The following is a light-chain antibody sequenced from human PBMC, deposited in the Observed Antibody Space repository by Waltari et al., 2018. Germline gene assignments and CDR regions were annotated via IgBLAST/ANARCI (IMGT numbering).Light chain of an antibody. V-gene: IGLV3-27*01. CDR2: KDT. Sequence: SYELTQPSSVSVSPGQTARITCSGDVLARKYSRWFQQKPGQAPVLLIYKDTERPSGSPARCSGSSSGTTVTLTISGAQVDDEADYYCYSASDNNWVFGGGTKLTVL. J-gene: IGLJ3*02. CDR3: YSASDNNWV. CDR1: VLARKY.